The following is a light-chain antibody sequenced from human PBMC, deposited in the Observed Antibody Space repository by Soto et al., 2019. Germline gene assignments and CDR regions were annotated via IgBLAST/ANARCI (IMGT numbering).Light chain of an antibody. Sequence: DIQMTQSPSTLSAFVGDRVNITCRASQSTSSQLAWYQQKPGKAPNLLIYKASVLESGVPSRFSGSGSGTDFTPTISSLQPDDFATYYCQQYNSYPYTFGQGTKLEIK. CDR3: QQYNSYPYT. V-gene: IGKV1-5*03. CDR2: KAS. J-gene: IGKJ2*01. CDR1: QSTSSQ.